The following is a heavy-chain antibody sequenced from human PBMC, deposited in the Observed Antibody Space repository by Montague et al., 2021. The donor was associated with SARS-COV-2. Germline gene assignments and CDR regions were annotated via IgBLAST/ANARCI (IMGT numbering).Heavy chain of an antibody. V-gene: IGHV4-39*02. CDR3: ARLKRYFDSSGSPSAFDF. Sequence: SETLSLTCTVSGGSITNNIDYWAWIRQPPGQGLEWIGSIYYTGNTYYNPYLKSRVTISVVTSKNHLTLKLSSVTAAETAVYYCARLKRYFDSSGSPSAFDFWGQGTKVTVSS. D-gene: IGHD3-22*01. J-gene: IGHJ3*01. CDR1: GGSITNNIDY. CDR2: IYYTGNT.